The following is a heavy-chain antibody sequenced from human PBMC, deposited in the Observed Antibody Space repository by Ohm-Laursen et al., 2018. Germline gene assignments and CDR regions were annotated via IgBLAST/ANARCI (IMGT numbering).Heavy chain of an antibody. V-gene: IGHV3-23*01. CDR1: GFTINSNY. Sequence: SLRLSCAASGFTINSNYMNWARQAPGKGLEWVSAISTGGFTTFYADSVKDRFTIARDNSDNTLYLQMDSLRAEDTARYYCAKGVGYDSSGYVAFDIWGQGTMVTVSS. CDR3: AKGVGYDSSGYVAFDI. J-gene: IGHJ3*02. D-gene: IGHD3-22*01. CDR2: ISTGGFTT.